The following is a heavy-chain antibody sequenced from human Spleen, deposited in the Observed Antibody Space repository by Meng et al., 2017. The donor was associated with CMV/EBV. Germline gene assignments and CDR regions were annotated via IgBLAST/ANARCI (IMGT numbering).Heavy chain of an antibody. CDR2: VYFSGST. D-gene: IGHD2-2*01. J-gene: IGHJ5*02. CDR1: GVSISTTDYY. Sequence: LSCTFSGVSISTTDYYWGWIRQPPGKGLEWIGSVYFSGSTYYNPSLKSRVTISVDTSKNQFSLRLTSVTSADTAVYYCAREGVGGSSTSGGWFDPWGQGTLVTVSS. V-gene: IGHV4-39*02. CDR3: AREGVGGSSTSGGWFDP.